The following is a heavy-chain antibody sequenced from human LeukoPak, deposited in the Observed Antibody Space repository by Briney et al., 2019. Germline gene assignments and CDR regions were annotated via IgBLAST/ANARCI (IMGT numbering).Heavy chain of an antibody. CDR2: VNPHSGGT. V-gene: IGHV1-2*02. J-gene: IGHJ1*01. CDR1: GYTFIGYY. Sequence: ASVKVSCKASGYTFIGYYIHWVRQAPGQGLQWMGWVNPHSGGTNYAQMFHGRVAMTRDTSITTAYMELSRLRSDDTAMYYCAKTDNKYDSRLLFNWGQGTQVTVSS. CDR3: AKTDNKYDSRLLFN. D-gene: IGHD3-22*01.